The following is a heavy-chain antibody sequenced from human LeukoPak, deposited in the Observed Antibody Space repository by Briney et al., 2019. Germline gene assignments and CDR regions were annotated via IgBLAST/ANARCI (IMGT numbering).Heavy chain of an antibody. Sequence: TGGSLRLSCEVSGFTVSSKYMSWVRQAPGKGLEWVSVIYSSGSSYYADFVEGRFTISRDNSKNTLYLQMNSLRAEDTAVYYCARGSITMVRGYGMDVWGKGTTVTVSS. CDR1: GFTVSSKY. D-gene: IGHD3-10*01. V-gene: IGHV3-66*02. J-gene: IGHJ6*04. CDR3: ARGSITMVRGYGMDV. CDR2: IYSSGSS.